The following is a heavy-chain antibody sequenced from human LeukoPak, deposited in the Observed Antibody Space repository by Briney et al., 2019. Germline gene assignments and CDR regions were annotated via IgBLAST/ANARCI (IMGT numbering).Heavy chain of an antibody. D-gene: IGHD6-19*01. CDR1: GGSFSGYY. V-gene: IGHV4-34*01. CDR2: INHSGST. J-gene: IGHJ4*02. Sequence: SETLSLTCAVYGGSFSGYYWSWIRQPPGKGLEWIGEINHSGSTNYNPSLKSRVTISVDTSKNQFSLKLSSVTAADTAVYYCARDDWAVAGSLDYWGQGTLVTVSS. CDR3: ARDDWAVAGSLDY.